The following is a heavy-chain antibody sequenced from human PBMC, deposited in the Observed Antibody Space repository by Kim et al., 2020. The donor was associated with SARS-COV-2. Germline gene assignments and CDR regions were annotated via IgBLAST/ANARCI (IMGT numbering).Heavy chain of an antibody. CDR3: TRGSTTSVHFYYGMDV. Sequence: ESVKGRFAISRDNSKHTLYLQMNSLSPEDTAIYYCTRGSTTSVHFYYGMDVWGQGTTVTVSS. V-gene: IGHV3-23*02. D-gene: IGHD4-17*01. J-gene: IGHJ6*02.